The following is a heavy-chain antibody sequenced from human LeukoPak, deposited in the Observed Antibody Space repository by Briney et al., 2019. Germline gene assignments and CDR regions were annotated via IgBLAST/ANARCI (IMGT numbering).Heavy chain of an antibody. J-gene: IGHJ4*02. V-gene: IGHV2-70*11. CDR2: IDWDDDK. D-gene: IGHD6-13*01. CDR1: GFSLSTNGMC. Sequence: SCPTLVNPTQTLTLTCTFSGFSLSTNGMCVSWIRQPPMKALERLARIDWDDDKYCSTSLKTRLTISKDTSKNQVVLTMTNMDPVDTATYYCARIRIAAGYFDYWGQGTLVTVPS. CDR3: ARIRIAAGYFDY.